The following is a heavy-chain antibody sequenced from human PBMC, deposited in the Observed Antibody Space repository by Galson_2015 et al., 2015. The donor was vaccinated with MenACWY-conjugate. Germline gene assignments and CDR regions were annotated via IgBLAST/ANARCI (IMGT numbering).Heavy chain of an antibody. D-gene: IGHD2-15*01. Sequence: SVKVSCKASGGTFSSYTITWVRQAPGQGLEWMGRIIPVLDIPDYAQKFRGRVTITADMSTNTAYMELSSLRSDDTAVYYCARDPRGAVVGVTHSRMDLWGQRTPVTVSS. CDR2: IIPVLDIP. CDR1: GGTFSSYT. J-gene: IGHJ6*02. V-gene: IGHV1-69*04. CDR3: ARDPRGAVVGVTHSRMDL.